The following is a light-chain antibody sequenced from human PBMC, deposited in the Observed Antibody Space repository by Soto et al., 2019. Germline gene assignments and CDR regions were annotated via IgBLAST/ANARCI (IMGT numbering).Light chain of an antibody. V-gene: IGKV3-11*01. J-gene: IGKJ4*01. Sequence: EIVLTQSPATLSLSPGERATLSCRASQSVSSYLAWYQQKPGQAPRLLIYDASNRATGIPARFSGSGSGTEFTLTISSLAPEDFAVYYCEQRSNWPLTFGAGTKVEIK. CDR1: QSVSSY. CDR3: EQRSNWPLT. CDR2: DAS.